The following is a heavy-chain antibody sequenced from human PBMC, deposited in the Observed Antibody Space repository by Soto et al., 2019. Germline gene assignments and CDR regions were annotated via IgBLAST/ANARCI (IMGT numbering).Heavy chain of an antibody. CDR2: ISAYNGNT. V-gene: IGHV1-18*01. J-gene: IGHJ6*03. CDR1: GYTFTSYG. Sequence: ASVKASCKASGYTFTSYGISSVRQAPGQGLEWMGWISAYNGNTNYAQKLQGRVTMTTDTSTSTAYMELRSLRSDDTAVYYCARSSGIRTYYYYYMDVWGKGTTVTVSS. D-gene: IGHD6-13*01. CDR3: ARSSGIRTYYYYYMDV.